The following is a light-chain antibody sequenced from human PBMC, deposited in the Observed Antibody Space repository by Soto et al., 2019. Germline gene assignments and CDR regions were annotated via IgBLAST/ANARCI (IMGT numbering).Light chain of an antibody. CDR1: QDISNY. Sequence: DIQMTQSPSSLSASVGDRVTITCQASQDISNYLNWYQQKPGKAPKLLIYDESNLETGVPSRFSGSGSGTDFTFTISRLQPEDMATYYLKKYDNLLSFGQGTRLEIK. CDR3: KKYDNLLS. CDR2: DES. J-gene: IGKJ5*01. V-gene: IGKV1-33*01.